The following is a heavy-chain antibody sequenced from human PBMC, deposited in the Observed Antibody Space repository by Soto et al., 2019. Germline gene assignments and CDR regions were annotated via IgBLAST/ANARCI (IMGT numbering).Heavy chain of an antibody. Sequence: GGSLRLSCAASGFAFSSHWMHWVRQAPGKGLVWVANISPDGSSTTYADSVKGRFTISRDNAKNTVYLQLNSLRAEDTAVYYCSTSFNTSPQHWGQGTLVTVSS. CDR3: STSFNTSPQH. V-gene: IGHV3-74*01. CDR2: ISPDGSST. CDR1: GFAFSSHW. J-gene: IGHJ4*02.